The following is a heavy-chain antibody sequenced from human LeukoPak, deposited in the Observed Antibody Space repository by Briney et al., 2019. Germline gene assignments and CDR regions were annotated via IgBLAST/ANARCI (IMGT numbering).Heavy chain of an antibody. J-gene: IGHJ4*02. V-gene: IGHV4-34*01. Sequence: SETLSLTCAVYGESFNGYYWSWIRQPPGKGLEWIGEISHRGSTNYNPSLKSRVTISIDTSKNQFSLKLSSVTAADTAVYYCARHTDFWSGYYREYYFDYWGQGTLVTVSS. CDR3: ARHTDFWSGYYREYYFDY. CDR2: ISHRGST. CDR1: GESFNGYY. D-gene: IGHD3-3*01.